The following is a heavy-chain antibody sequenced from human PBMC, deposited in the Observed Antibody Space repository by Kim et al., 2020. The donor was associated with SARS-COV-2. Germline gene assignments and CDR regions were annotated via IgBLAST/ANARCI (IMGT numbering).Heavy chain of an antibody. J-gene: IGHJ6*01. CDR1: GGSFSGYY. CDR2: INHSGST. CDR3: ARGRGRTGYSSGWFGYY. D-gene: IGHD6-19*01. Sequence: SETLSLTCAVYGGSFSGYYWSWIRQPPGKGLEWIGEINHSGSTNYNPSLKSRVTISVDTSKNQFSLKLSSVTAADTAVYYCARGRGRTGYSSGWFGYY. V-gene: IGHV4-34*01.